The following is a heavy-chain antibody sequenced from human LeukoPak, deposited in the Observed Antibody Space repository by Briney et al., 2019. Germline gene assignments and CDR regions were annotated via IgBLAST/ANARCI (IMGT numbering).Heavy chain of an antibody. J-gene: IGHJ4*02. CDR3: AKDIVVVVAAQLFDY. CDR1: GFTFSSYA. Sequence: GGSLRLSCAASGFTFSSYAMSWVRQAPGKGLEWVSAISGSGGSTYYADSVKGRFTISRDNSKNTLYLQMNSLRAEDTAVYYCAKDIVVVVAAQLFDYWGQGTLVTVSS. V-gene: IGHV3-23*01. CDR2: ISGSGGST. D-gene: IGHD2-15*01.